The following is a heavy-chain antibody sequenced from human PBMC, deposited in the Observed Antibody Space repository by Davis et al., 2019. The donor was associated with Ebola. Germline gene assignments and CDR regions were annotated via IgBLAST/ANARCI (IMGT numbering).Heavy chain of an antibody. CDR3: AKAPLSTGRVFFDY. J-gene: IGHJ4*02. V-gene: IGHV4-61*01. CDR2: IYYSGST. Sequence: MPSETLSLTCTVSGGSVSSGSYYWSWIRQPPGKGLEWIGYIYYSGSTNYNPSLKSRITISVDTSRNQFSLKLSSVTAADTAVYYCAKAPLSTGRVFFDYWGQGTLVTVSS. D-gene: IGHD1-14*01. CDR1: GGSVSSGSYY.